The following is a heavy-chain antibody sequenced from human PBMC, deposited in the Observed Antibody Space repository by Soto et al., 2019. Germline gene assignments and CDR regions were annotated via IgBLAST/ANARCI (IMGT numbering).Heavy chain of an antibody. Sequence: QALLEESGGGVVQPGRSLRLSCVGSGFNFRSYGMHWVRQAPGKGLEWVAVIWHDGGTSYTADSVKGRFTISRDNFRDTLYLQMDSLRVEDTAVYYWATELNYFQTGILAMDVWGQGTTVNVSS. CDR2: IWHDGGTS. CDR3: ATELNYFQTGILAMDV. V-gene: IGHV3-33*03. J-gene: IGHJ6*02. D-gene: IGHD3-10*01. CDR1: GFNFRSYG.